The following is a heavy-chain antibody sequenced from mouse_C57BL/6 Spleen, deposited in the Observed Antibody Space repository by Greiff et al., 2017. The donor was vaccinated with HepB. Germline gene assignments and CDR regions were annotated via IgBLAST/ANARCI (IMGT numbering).Heavy chain of an antibody. CDR3: ARALYYGSSHWYFDV. CDR1: GYTFTSYW. Sequence: QVQLKQSGAELAKPEASVKLSCKASGYTFTSYWMHWVKQRPGQGLEWIGYINPSSGYTKYNQKFKDKATLTADKSSSTAYMQLSSLTYEDAAVYYCARALYYGSSHWYFDVWGTGTTVTVSS. V-gene: IGHV1-7*01. CDR2: INPSSGYT. J-gene: IGHJ1*03. D-gene: IGHD1-1*01.